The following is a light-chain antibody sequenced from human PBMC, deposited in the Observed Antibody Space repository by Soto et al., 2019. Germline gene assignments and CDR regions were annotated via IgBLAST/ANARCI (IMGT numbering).Light chain of an antibody. CDR3: MQTVQFKWT. V-gene: IGKV2D-29*01. J-gene: IGKJ1*01. CDR2: GVS. Sequence: DIVLTQTPISLSVTPGQPASISCKSSQSLVYSNGKTYLYWYLVKPGQPPQLLIYGVSNRFSGVPDRFSGSGSRTDFTLKISRVEAEDVGIYYCMQTVQFKWTFGQGTKVDIK. CDR1: QSLVYSNGKTY.